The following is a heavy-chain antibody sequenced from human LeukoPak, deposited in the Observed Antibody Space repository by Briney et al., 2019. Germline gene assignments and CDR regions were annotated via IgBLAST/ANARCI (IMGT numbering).Heavy chain of an antibody. CDR2: IKQDGSEK. CDR3: ARVEDYDILTGFDY. CDR1: GFTFSSYW. D-gene: IGHD3-9*01. V-gene: IGHV3-7*01. J-gene: IGHJ4*02. Sequence: GGSLRLSCAASGFTFSSYWMSWVRQAPGKGLEWVANIKQDGSEKYYVDSVKGRFTISRDNAKNSLYLQMNSLRAEDTAVYYCARVEDYDILTGFDYWGQGTLVTVSS.